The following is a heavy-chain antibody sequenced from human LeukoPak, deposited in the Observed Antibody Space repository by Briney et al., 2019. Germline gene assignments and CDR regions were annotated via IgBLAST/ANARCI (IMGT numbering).Heavy chain of an antibody. D-gene: IGHD5-18*01. CDR2: IYTSGST. J-gene: IGHJ4*02. Sequence: SETLSLTCTVSGGSISSYYWSWIRQPAGKGLEWIGRIYTSGSTNYNPSLKSRVTISVDKSKNQFSLKLSSVTAADTAMYYCAKRSAYSYGYNSWGQGTLVTVSS. CDR1: GGSISSYY. V-gene: IGHV4-4*07. CDR3: AKRSAYSYGYNS.